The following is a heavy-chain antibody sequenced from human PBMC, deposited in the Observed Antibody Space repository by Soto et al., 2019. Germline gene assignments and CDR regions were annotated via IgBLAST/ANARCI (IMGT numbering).Heavy chain of an antibody. CDR3: AKAISIVVVPAAHDY. J-gene: IGHJ4*02. CDR1: GLTFSSYA. D-gene: IGHD2-2*01. CDR2: ISGSGGST. V-gene: IGHV3-23*01. Sequence: PGGSLRLSCAASGLTFSSYAMSWVRQAPGKGLEWVSAISGSGGSTYYADSVKGRFTISRDNSKNTLYLQMNSLRAEDTAVYYCAKAISIVVVPAAHDYWGQGTLVTVSS.